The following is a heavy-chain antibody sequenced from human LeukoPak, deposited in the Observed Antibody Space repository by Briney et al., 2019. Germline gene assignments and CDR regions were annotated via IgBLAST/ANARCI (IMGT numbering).Heavy chain of an antibody. CDR3: ARQSDIVVVPAAVGFDY. CDR1: GGSFSGYY. D-gene: IGHD2-2*01. Sequence: SETLSLTCAVYGGSFSGYYWSWIRQPPGKGLEWIGEINHSGSTNYNPSLKRRVTISVDTSKNQFSLTLGSVTAAGNAVYHCARQSDIVVVPAAVGFDYWGQGTLVTVSS. J-gene: IGHJ4*02. V-gene: IGHV4-34*01. CDR2: INHSGST.